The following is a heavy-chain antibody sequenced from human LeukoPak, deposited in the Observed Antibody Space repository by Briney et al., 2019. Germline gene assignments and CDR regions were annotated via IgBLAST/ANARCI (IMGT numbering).Heavy chain of an antibody. J-gene: IGHJ4*02. CDR1: VYTFTSYD. V-gene: IGHV1-8*03. CDR3: ARTTAAGDY. D-gene: IGHD6-13*01. CDR2: MNPNSGNT. Sequence: ASVTVSYKASVYTFTSYDINWVRQAAGQGLEWMGWMNPNSGNTGYAQKFQGRVTITRNTSISTAYMELSSLRSEDTAVYYCARTTAAGDYWGQGTLVTVSS.